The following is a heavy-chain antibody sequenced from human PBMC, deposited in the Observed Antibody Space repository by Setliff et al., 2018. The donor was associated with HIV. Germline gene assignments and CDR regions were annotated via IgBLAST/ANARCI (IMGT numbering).Heavy chain of an antibody. J-gene: IGHJ4*02. V-gene: IGHV4-34*01. D-gene: IGHD3-16*01. CDR2: INHSGST. CDR3: ARQGFVPLGAHQFDY. Sequence: SETLSLTCGVYGGSLSDYYWNWIRQPPGKGLEWIAEINHSGSTNYNPSLKSRATISVDTSQNQLSLKLSSVTAADTAMYYCARQGFVPLGAHQFDYWGPGTLVTVSS. CDR1: GGSLSDYY.